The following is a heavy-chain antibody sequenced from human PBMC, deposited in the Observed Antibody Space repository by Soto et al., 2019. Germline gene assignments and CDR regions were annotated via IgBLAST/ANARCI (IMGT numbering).Heavy chain of an antibody. J-gene: IGHJ5*02. CDR1: GASISTNHHN. CDR3: ARRPTGYPIWFDP. D-gene: IGHD3-9*01. V-gene: IGHV4-39*01. Sequence: QVQLQGSGPGLVRPSETLSLTCTVSGASISTNHHNWAWVRQPPGKGLEWMGNIHYRGDTYFNPSLGSRLSMSVDTSKNQFSRKLTSVTAVDTAVYYCARRPTGYPIWFDPWGQGTLVTVSS. CDR2: IHYRGDT.